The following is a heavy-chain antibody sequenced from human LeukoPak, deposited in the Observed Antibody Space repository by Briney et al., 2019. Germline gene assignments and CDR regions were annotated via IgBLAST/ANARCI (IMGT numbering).Heavy chain of an antibody. CDR3: ARDPNGYFNY. J-gene: IGHJ4*02. CDR2: IHPRLGDR. D-gene: IGHD3-22*01. Sequence: ASVAVSCKTSGYSFTAFYIHWVRQAPGQGLEWMGWIHPRLGDRNYAQKFQGRVTMTRDTSISTAYLDLSSLRSDDTAVYYCARDPNGYFNYWGQGTLVGVST. CDR1: GYSFTAFY. V-gene: IGHV1-2*02.